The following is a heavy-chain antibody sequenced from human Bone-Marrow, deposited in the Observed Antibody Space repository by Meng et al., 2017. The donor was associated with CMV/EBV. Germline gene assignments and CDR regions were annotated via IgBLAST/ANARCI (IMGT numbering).Heavy chain of an antibody. CDR1: GGCISSSSW. D-gene: IGHD1-26*01. CDR3: ARYTTSGSYYDY. Sequence: CAVSGGCISSSSWWSWVRQPPGKGLEWIGEIYHSGSADYNPSLKSRVTISVDKSKNQFSLRLSSVTAADTAVYYCARYTTSGSYYDYWGQGTLVNVSS. CDR2: IYHSGSA. J-gene: IGHJ4*02. V-gene: IGHV4-4*02.